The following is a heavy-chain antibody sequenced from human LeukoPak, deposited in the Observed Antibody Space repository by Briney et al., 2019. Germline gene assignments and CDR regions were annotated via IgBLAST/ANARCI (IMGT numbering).Heavy chain of an antibody. V-gene: IGHV3-23*01. Sequence: GGSLRLSCAASGFTFSSYGMSWVRQAPGKGLEWVSSISGSGTSTYYADSVKGRFTISRDNSKNTLYLQMNSLRAEDTAVYYCAKDDYVWGSYRYSAFDIWGQGTMVTVSS. CDR3: AKDDYVWGSYRYSAFDI. J-gene: IGHJ3*02. D-gene: IGHD3-16*02. CDR2: ISGSGTST. CDR1: GFTFSSYG.